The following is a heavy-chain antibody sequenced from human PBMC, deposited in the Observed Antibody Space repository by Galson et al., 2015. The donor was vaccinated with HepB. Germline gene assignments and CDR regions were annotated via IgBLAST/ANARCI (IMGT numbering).Heavy chain of an antibody. Sequence: SVKVSCKASGYTFTSYGISWVRQAPGQGLEWMGWISAYNGNTNYAQKLQGRVTMTTDTSTSTAYMELRSLRSDDTAVYYCARVGYSGSPNRPAGYWGQGTLVTVSS. CDR2: ISAYNGNT. J-gene: IGHJ4*02. CDR3: ARVGYSGSPNRPAGY. CDR1: GYTFTSYG. V-gene: IGHV1-18*01. D-gene: IGHD5-12*01.